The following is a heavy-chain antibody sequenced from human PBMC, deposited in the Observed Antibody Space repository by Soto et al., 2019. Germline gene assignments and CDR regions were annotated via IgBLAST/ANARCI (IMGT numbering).Heavy chain of an antibody. D-gene: IGHD6-13*01. J-gene: IGHJ3*02. CDR2: ISSNGGST. CDR1: GFTFSSHG. CDR3: ARGLGSSWYYAFDI. Sequence: GGSLRLSCAASGFTFSSHGIHWVRQAPGKGLECVATISSNGGSTYYADSVRGRFTISRDNSKNTLYLQMGSLRAEDMAVYYCARGLGSSWYYAFDIWGQGTMVTVS. V-gene: IGHV3-64*02.